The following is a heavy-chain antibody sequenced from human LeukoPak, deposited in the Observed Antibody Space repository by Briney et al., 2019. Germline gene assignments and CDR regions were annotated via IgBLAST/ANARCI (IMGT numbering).Heavy chain of an antibody. Sequence: ASVKVSCKAAGYTFTGYYMFWVRQAPGQGLEWMGRINPNSGGTNYAQKFQGRVTMTRDTSISTAYMELSRLRSDDTAVYYCARSTMVRGVIMGYWGQGTLVTVSS. J-gene: IGHJ4*02. CDR3: ARSTMVRGVIMGY. CDR1: GYTFTGYY. D-gene: IGHD3-10*01. V-gene: IGHV1-2*06. CDR2: INPNSGGT.